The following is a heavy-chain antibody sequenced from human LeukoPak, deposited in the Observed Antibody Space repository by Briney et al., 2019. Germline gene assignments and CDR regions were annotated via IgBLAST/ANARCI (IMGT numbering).Heavy chain of an antibody. D-gene: IGHD6-6*01. J-gene: IGHJ4*02. CDR1: GGSISSSSYY. CDR3: AGRPPQYRSSSKGFDY. Sequence: SETLSLTCTVSGGSISSSSYYWGWIRQPPGKGLEWIGSIYYSGSTYYNPSLKSRVTISVDTSKNQFSLKLSSVTAADTAVYYCAGRPPQYRSSSKGFDYWGQGTLVTVSS. V-gene: IGHV4-39*01. CDR2: IYYSGST.